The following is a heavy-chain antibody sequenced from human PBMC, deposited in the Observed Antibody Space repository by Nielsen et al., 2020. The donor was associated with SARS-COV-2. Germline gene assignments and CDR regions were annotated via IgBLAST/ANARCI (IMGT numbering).Heavy chain of an antibody. D-gene: IGHD3-10*01. Sequence: ASVKVSCKASGYTFTGYYMHWVRQAPGQGLEWMGRINPNSGGTNYAQKFQGRVTMTRDTSISTAYMELSRLRSDDTAVYYCARVFMVRGHPDYWGQGTLVTVSS. CDR3: ARVFMVRGHPDY. CDR1: GYTFTGYY. V-gene: IGHV1-2*06. CDR2: INPNSGGT. J-gene: IGHJ4*02.